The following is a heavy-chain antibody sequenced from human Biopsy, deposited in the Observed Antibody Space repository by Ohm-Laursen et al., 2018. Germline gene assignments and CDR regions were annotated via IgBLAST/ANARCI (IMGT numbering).Heavy chain of an antibody. Sequence: GTLSLTCTVSGGSISNYYWSWIRQPAGKGLEWIGRIYSSGSTNYNPSLKSRVTMSVDTSKNQFSLILSSMTAADTAVYYCAREPRIAAVAYFDPWGQGTLVAVSS. V-gene: IGHV4-4*07. J-gene: IGHJ5*02. D-gene: IGHD6-13*01. CDR1: GGSISNYY. CDR3: AREPRIAAVAYFDP. CDR2: IYSSGST.